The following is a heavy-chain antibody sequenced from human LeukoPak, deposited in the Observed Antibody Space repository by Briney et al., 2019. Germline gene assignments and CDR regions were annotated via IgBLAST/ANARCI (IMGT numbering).Heavy chain of an antibody. V-gene: IGHV3-23*01. Sequence: GGSLRLSCAASGFTFSSYAMSWVRQAPGKGLEWVSAISGSGGSTYYADSMKGRFTISRDNSKNTLYLQMNSLRAEDTAVYYCAKRITMVRGVTSLYFDYWGQGTLVTVSS. CDR3: AKRITMVRGVTSLYFDY. CDR2: ISGSGGST. J-gene: IGHJ4*02. CDR1: GFTFSSYA. D-gene: IGHD3-10*01.